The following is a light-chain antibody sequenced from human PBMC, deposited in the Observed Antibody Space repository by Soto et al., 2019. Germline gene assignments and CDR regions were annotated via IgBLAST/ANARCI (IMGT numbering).Light chain of an antibody. CDR1: QSITTS. CDR3: QQIYTTPFT. V-gene: IGKV1-39*01. Sequence: DIQMTQSPSSLSASVGDRVTITCRTSQSITTSLNWYQQKPGKAPKLLIFGASSLQSGVPSRFSGSRSGTDFTLTISSLQPEDFATYYCQQIYTTPFTVGPGTKVDIK. J-gene: IGKJ3*01. CDR2: GAS.